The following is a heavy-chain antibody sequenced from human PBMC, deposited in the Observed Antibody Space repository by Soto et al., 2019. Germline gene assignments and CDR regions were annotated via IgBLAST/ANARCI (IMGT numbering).Heavy chain of an antibody. CDR3: AKPLRNYYHYGMDV. D-gene: IGHD3-16*01. Sequence: PGGSLRLSCAASGFTFSSYGMHWVRQAPGKGLEWVAVISYDGSNKYYADSVKGRFTISRDNSKNTLYLQMNSLRAEDTAVYYCAKPLRNYYHYGMDVWGQGTTVTVSS. CDR1: GFTFSSYG. J-gene: IGHJ6*02. V-gene: IGHV3-30*18. CDR2: ISYDGSNK.